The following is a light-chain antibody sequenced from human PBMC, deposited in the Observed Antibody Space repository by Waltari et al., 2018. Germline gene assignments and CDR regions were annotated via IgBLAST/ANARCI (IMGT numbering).Light chain of an antibody. V-gene: IGKV3-11*01. CDR1: QSASTY. J-gene: IGKJ1*01. CDR2: DAS. Sequence: EIVLTQSPATLSLSPGDRATLSCRASQSASTYLAWYQQKPGQAPRLLIYDASKRATGIPARFSGSGSGTDFTLTISSLEPEDFAVYYCLQHHSYPRTFGQGTKVEIK. CDR3: LQHHSYPRT.